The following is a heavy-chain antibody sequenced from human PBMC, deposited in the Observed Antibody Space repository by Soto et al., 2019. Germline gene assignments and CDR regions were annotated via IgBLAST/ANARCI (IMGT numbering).Heavy chain of an antibody. CDR1: GGSISSGGYY. CDR3: ARDLVFGDYRQIDY. V-gene: IGHV4-31*03. Sequence: QVQLQESGPGLVKPSQTLSLTCTVSGGSISSGGYYWSWIRQHPGKGLEWIGYIYYSGSTYYNPSLKSRVTISVDTSKNQCSLKLSSVTAADTAVYYCARDLVFGDYRQIDYWGQGTLVTVSS. CDR2: IYYSGST. J-gene: IGHJ4*02. D-gene: IGHD4-17*01.